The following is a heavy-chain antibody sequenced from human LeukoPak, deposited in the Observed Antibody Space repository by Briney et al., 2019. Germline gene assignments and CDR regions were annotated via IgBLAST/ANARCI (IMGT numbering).Heavy chain of an antibody. Sequence: GGSLSLSCAASGFTFDNSWIHWARQGPGRGLVWVSRISPDGITTNYADSVKGRFPISRDNAMNTLYLQMNSLRAEDTAVYYCAKDGSSFGPTDAFDIWGQGTMVTVSS. CDR3: AKDGSSFGPTDAFDI. CDR1: GFTFDNSW. J-gene: IGHJ3*02. D-gene: IGHD1-26*01. CDR2: ISPDGITT. V-gene: IGHV3-74*01.